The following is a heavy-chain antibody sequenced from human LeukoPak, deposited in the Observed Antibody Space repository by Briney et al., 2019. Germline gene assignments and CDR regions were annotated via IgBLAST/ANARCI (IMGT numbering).Heavy chain of an antibody. CDR3: ARPYSGSYVGAFDI. CDR2: IYYSGST. V-gene: IGHV4-39*01. CDR1: SGSISRYY. Sequence: SETLSLTCTVSSGSISRYYWGWIRQPPGKGLEWIGSIYYSGSTYYNPSLKSRVTISVDTSKNQFSLKLSSVTAADTAVYYCARPYSGSYVGAFDIWGQGTMVTVSS. D-gene: IGHD1-26*01. J-gene: IGHJ3*02.